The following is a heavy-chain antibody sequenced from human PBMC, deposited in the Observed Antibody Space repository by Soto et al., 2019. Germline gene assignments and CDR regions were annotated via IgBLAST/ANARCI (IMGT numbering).Heavy chain of an antibody. CDR3: ATGTTPKYCCSTSCPYYYYYYYMDV. CDR2: FDPEDGET. Sequence: GASVKVSCKVSGYTLTELSMHWVRQAPGKGLEWMGGFDPEDGETIYAQKFQGRVTMTEDTSTDTAYMELSSLRSEDPAVYYCATGTTPKYCCSTSCPYYYYYYYMDVWGKGTTVTVSS. J-gene: IGHJ6*03. CDR1: GYTLTELS. V-gene: IGHV1-24*01. D-gene: IGHD2-2*01.